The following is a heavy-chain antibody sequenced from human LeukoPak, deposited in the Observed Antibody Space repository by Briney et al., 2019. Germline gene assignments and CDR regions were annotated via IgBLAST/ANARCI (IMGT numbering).Heavy chain of an antibody. CDR1: GFTFSSYS. J-gene: IGHJ4*02. CDR2: ISSSSTI. CDR3: ARARYDFWSGYYTFDY. Sequence: PGGSLRLSCAASGFTFSSYSMNWVRQAPGKGLEWVSYISSSSTIYYADSVKGRFTISRDNAKNSLYLQMNSLRAEDTAVYYCARARYDFWSGYYTFDYWGQGTLVTVSS. D-gene: IGHD3-3*01. V-gene: IGHV3-48*01.